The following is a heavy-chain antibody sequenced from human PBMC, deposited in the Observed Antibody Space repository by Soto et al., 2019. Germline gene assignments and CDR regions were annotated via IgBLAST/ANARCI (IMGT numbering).Heavy chain of an antibody. V-gene: IGHV3-23*01. Sequence: EVQILESGGALIQPGGSLRLSCAASGFTSSMTWVRQAPGKGLEWVSASDFSGRLTYYADSVKGRFTIFRDTSVNTLFLQMNSLRTEDTAVYYCANILVGQWLVPGGYWRPGTLVTVSS. CDR3: ANILVGQWLVPGGY. CDR1: GFTSS. D-gene: IGHD6-19*01. J-gene: IGHJ4*02. CDR2: SDFSGRLT.